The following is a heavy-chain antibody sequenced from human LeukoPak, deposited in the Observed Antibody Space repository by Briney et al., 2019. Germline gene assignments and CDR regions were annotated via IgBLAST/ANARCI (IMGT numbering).Heavy chain of an antibody. CDR2: IYISGGT. D-gene: IGHD3-3*01. CDR1: GGSFNSGTYY. V-gene: IGHV4-61*10. Sequence: SETLTLTCTVSGGSFNSGTYYWSWIRQPAGKGLEWIGRIYISGGTNYNPSLKSRVTISVDTSKNQFSLKLSSVTAADTAVYYCARTSRFWYMDVWGKGTTVTVSS. J-gene: IGHJ6*03. CDR3: ARTSRFWYMDV.